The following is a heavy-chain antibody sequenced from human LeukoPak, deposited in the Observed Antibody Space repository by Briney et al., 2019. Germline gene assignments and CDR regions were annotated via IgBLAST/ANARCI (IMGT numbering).Heavy chain of an antibody. CDR1: GFTFSSYA. V-gene: IGHV3-23*01. J-gene: IGHJ4*02. CDR3: AKDVTMIVVVLFDY. D-gene: IGHD3-22*01. Sequence: PGGSLRLSCAASGFTFSSYAMSWVRQAPGKGLEWVSAISGSGGSTYYADSVKGRFTISRDNSKNTLCLQMNSLRAEDTAVYYCAKDVTMIVVVLFDYWGQGTLVTVSS. CDR2: ISGSGGST.